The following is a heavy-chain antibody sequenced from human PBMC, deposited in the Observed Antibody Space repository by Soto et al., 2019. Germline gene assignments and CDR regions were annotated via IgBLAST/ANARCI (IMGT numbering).Heavy chain of an antibody. D-gene: IGHD6-13*01. J-gene: IGHJ6*02. CDR1: GGSISSYY. V-gene: IGHV4-59*01. CDR3: ARVQGSSQRYYYYGMDV. CDR2: IYYSGST. Sequence: SETLSLTCTVSGGSISSYYWSWIRQPPGKGLEWIGYIYYSGSTNYNPSLKSRVTISVDTSKNQFSLKLSSVTAADTAVYYCARVQGSSQRYYYYGMDVWGQGTTVTVS.